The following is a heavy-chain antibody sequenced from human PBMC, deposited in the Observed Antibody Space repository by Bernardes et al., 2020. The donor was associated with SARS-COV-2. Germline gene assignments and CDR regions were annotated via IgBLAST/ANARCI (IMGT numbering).Heavy chain of an antibody. CDR1: GFSLSTSGVG. CDR3: AHRHRVHSGQNVIGNGCEI. Sequence: SVPTLVKPTQTLTLTCTFSGFSLSTSGVGVGWIRQPPGKALEWLALIYWDDDERYSPSLKTRLTITKDISKNQVVLTMTNMDPVVTATYYCAHRHRVHSGQNVIGNGCEIWSQGTVVTDSS. CDR2: IYWDDDE. J-gene: IGHJ3*02. V-gene: IGHV2-5*02. D-gene: IGHD5-12*01.